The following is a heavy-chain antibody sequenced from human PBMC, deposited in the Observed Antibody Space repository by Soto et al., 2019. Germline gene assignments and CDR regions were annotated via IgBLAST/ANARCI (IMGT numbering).Heavy chain of an antibody. CDR2: INHSGST. Sequence: PSDTLSLTCAVYGGSFSGYYWSWIRQPPGKGLEWIGEINHSGSTNYNPSLKSRVTISVDTSKNQFSLKLSSVTAADTAVYYCAIDGYSSFYYWGQGTLVTVSS. CDR3: AIDGYSSFYY. D-gene: IGHD6-13*01. CDR1: GGSFSGYY. V-gene: IGHV4-34*01. J-gene: IGHJ4*02.